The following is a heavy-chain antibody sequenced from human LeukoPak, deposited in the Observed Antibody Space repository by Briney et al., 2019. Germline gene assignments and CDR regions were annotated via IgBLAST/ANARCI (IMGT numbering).Heavy chain of an antibody. CDR3: ARVKGYSSSWYGLFDP. D-gene: IGHD6-13*01. V-gene: IGHV1-46*01. Sequence: ASVKVSCKASGYIFTSYYIHWVRQAPGQGLEWMGIINPSGGSTNYAQKFQGRVTMTRDTSISTAYMELSRLRSDDTAVYYCARVKGYSSSWYGLFDPWGQGTLVTVSS. CDR2: INPSGGST. J-gene: IGHJ5*02. CDR1: GYIFTSYY.